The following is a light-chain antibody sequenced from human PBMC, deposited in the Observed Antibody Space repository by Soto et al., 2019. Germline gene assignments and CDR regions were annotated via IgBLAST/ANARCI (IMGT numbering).Light chain of an antibody. CDR2: EVS. J-gene: IGLJ3*02. CDR3: SSYAGSNNLV. CDR1: SSDIGSYDF. V-gene: IGLV2-8*01. Sequence: QSALTQPASVSGSPGQAITISCAGTSSDIGSYDFVSWHQQHPGKAPKLMIYEVSKRPSGVPDRFSGSKSGNTASLTVSGLQAEDEADYYCSSYAGSNNLVFGGGTKLTVL.